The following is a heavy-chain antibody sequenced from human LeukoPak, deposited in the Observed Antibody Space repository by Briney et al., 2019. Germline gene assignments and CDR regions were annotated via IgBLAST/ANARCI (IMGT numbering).Heavy chain of an antibody. V-gene: IGHV3-23*01. CDR2: ISGSGAST. J-gene: IGHJ4*02. CDR1: GITFSSYA. CDR3: AKTLLGY. Sequence: GGSLRLSCAASGITFSSYAMSWVRQAPGKGLEWVSGISGSGASTHYADSVKGRFTISRDNSKNTLYLQMNSLRAEDTAIYYCAKTLLGYWGQGTLVTVSS.